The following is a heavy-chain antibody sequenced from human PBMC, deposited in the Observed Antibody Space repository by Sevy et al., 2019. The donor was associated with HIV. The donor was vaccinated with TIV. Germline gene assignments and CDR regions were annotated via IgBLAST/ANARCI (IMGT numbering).Heavy chain of an antibody. Sequence: GGSLILSCAVSGLTFTYAWMSWVRQAPGKGLEWVGRIKSKVDGGTTDYGAPVKGGFTISRADSKNTLYLQMNSLKTEDTAVYYCATDPIIVLMVTDGMDVWGQGTTVTVSS. CDR1: GLTFTYAW. D-gene: IGHD2-8*01. J-gene: IGHJ6*02. V-gene: IGHV3-15*01. CDR2: IKSKVDGGTT. CDR3: ATDPIIVLMVTDGMDV.